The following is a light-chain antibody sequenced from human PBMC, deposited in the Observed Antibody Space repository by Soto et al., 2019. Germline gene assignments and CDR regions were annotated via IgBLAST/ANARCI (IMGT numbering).Light chain of an antibody. V-gene: IGLV2-8*01. CDR3: SSYAGSNIHYV. J-gene: IGLJ1*01. CDR2: EVS. CDR1: SSDVGGYNY. Sequence: HSVLTQPPSASGSPGQSVTISCTGTSSDVGGYNYVSWYQHHPGKAPKLIIYEVSKRPSGVPDRFSGSKSGNTASLTVSGLQAEDEGDYFCSSYAGSNIHYVFGTGTKVTVL.